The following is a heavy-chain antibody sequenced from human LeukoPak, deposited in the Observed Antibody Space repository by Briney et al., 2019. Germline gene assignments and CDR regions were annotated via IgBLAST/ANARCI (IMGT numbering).Heavy chain of an antibody. Sequence: GGSLRLSCAASGFTFSSYSMNWVRQAPGKGLEWVSSISSSSSYIYYADSVKGRFTISRDNAKNSLYLQMNSLRAEDTAVYYCARSIAVAGKSDYWGQGTLVTVSS. V-gene: IGHV3-21*01. CDR2: ISSSSSYI. D-gene: IGHD6-19*01. CDR1: GFTFSSYS. J-gene: IGHJ4*02. CDR3: ARSIAVAGKSDY.